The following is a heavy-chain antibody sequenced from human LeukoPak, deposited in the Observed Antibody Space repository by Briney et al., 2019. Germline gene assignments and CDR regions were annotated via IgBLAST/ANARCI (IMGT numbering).Heavy chain of an antibody. V-gene: IGHV4-59*08. CDR3: ARHIGGGIEDMDV. J-gene: IGHJ6*03. CDR1: GGSIGTYY. Sequence: PSETLSLTCTVSGGSIGTYYWSWVRQSPGKGLEWIGYIYVTGTRYNPYLQSRVTISVDRSRNQFFLKMSSVTAADTAVYYCARHIGGGIEDMDVWGKGTKVIVSS. D-gene: IGHD3-16*02. CDR2: IYVTGT.